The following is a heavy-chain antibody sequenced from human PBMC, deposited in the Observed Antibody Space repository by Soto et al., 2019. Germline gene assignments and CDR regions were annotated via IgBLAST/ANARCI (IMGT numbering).Heavy chain of an antibody. CDR3: ARDTGLFVSRPRIAAVIDY. J-gene: IGHJ4*02. CDR2: ISAYNGNT. D-gene: IGHD6-13*01. Sequence: ASVKVSCKASGYTFTSYGISWVRQAPGQGLEWMGWISAYNGNTNYAQKLQGRVTMTTDTSTSTAYMELRSLRSDDTAVYYCARDTGLFVSRPRIAAVIDYWGQATRVTGAS. V-gene: IGHV1-18*01. CDR1: GYTFTSYG.